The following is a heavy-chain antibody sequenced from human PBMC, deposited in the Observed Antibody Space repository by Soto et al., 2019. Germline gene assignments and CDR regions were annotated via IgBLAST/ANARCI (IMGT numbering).Heavy chain of an antibody. Sequence: ASVKVSCKTSGYTFSSFGVSWVRQAPGQGLEWMGWISGYNGNTQYAQTLQGRVTMTADKSTSTVYMELRVLRSDDTAVYFCARDKMIVDYGLGPYDYWGQGTSVTVFS. CDR2: ISGYNGNT. CDR3: ARDKMIVDYGLGPYDY. J-gene: IGHJ4*02. V-gene: IGHV1-18*04. CDR1: GYTFSSFG. D-gene: IGHD3-10*01.